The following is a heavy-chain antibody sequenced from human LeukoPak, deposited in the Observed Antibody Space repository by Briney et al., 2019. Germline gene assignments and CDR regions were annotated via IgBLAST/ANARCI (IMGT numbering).Heavy chain of an antibody. J-gene: IGHJ4*02. CDR1: GFTVSDNS. D-gene: IGHD5/OR15-5a*01. CDR3: ASGSRFNY. CDR2: IYSGGSI. Sequence: GGSLRLSCAASGFTVSDNSMSWVRQAPGKGLEWVSVIYSGGSIYYTDSVKGRFTISRHNSKNTLYLQMNSLRTEDTAVYYCASGSRFNYWGQGTLVTVSS. V-gene: IGHV3-53*04.